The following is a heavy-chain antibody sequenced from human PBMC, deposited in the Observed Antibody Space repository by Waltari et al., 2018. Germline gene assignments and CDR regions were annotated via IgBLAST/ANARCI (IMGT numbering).Heavy chain of an antibody. J-gene: IGHJ4*02. CDR3: TRYWHYDNLNY. CDR1: GFTFGDYA. CDR2: IRSKAYGGTT. Sequence: EVQLVESGGGLVQPGRSLRLSCTASGFTFGDYAMSWVRQAPGKGLEWVGFIRSKAYGGTTEYAASVKGRFTISRDDSKSIAYLQMNSLKTEDTAVYYCTRYWHYDNLNYWGQGTLVTVSS. D-gene: IGHD3-9*01. V-gene: IGHV3-49*04.